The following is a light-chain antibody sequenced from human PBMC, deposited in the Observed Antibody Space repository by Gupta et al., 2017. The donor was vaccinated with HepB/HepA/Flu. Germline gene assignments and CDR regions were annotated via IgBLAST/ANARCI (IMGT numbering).Light chain of an antibody. CDR1: SSDVGNYNY. CDR2: DVS. CDR3: SSYASSTTRLV. Sequence: QSALTQPASVSGSPGQSITISCTGTSSDVGNYNYVSWYQQHPGKAPKLMFFDVSNRPSWVSRLFSGSKSGNAASLTISGLQADDEADYYCSSYASSTTRLVFGGGTKVTVL. V-gene: IGLV2-14*03. J-gene: IGLJ2*01.